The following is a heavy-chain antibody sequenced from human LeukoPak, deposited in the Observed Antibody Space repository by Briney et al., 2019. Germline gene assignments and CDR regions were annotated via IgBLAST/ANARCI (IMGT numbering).Heavy chain of an antibody. CDR1: GFXFSTYW. V-gene: IGHV3-7*04. D-gene: IGHD5-24*01. CDR3: ARGITCDY. J-gene: IGHJ4*02. Sequence: GGSLRLSCAASGFXFSTYWMSWVRQAPGKGLEWVANIKEDGSARYYVDSVKGRFTISRDNAKNSLYLQMSSLRAEDSAAYYCARGITCDYWGQGTLVTVSS. CDR2: IKEDGSAR.